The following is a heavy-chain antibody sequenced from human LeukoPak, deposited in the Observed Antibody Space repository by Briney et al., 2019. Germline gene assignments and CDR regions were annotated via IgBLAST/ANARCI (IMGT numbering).Heavy chain of an antibody. V-gene: IGHV3-33*01. CDR1: GFTFSSYG. CDR2: IWYDGSNK. Sequence: GGSLRLSCAASGFTFSSYGMHWVRQAPGKGLEWVAVIWYDGSNKYYADSVKGRFTISRDNSKNTLYLQMNSLRAEDTAVYYCASAGYSGSYYHAFDIWGQGTMVTVSS. D-gene: IGHD1-26*01. CDR3: ASAGYSGSYYHAFDI. J-gene: IGHJ3*02.